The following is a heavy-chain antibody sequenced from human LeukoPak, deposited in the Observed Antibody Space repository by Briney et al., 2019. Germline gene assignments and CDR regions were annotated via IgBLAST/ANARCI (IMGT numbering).Heavy chain of an antibody. CDR3: ARREGVSPFDY. D-gene: IGHD2-8*01. V-gene: IGHV4-39*01. Sequence: PSETLSLTCTVSGGSISSSSYYWGWIRQPPGKGLEWIGTISYSGSTYYNPSLKRRVTISADTSKNQFSLKLSSVTAADTAVFYCARREGVSPFDYWGQGILVTVSS. CDR2: ISYSGST. J-gene: IGHJ4*02. CDR1: GGSISSSSYY.